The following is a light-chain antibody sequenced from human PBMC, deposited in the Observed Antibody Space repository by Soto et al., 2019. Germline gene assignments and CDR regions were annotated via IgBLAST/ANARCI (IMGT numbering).Light chain of an antibody. V-gene: IGKV1-5*01. CDR3: QQSYSNPPT. J-gene: IGKJ3*01. CDR1: QSISSW. Sequence: DIQMTQSPSTLSASVGDRVTITCRASQSISSWLAWYQQKPGKAPKVLIYDASSLESGVPSRFRGSGSGPDFTLTVSSLQPEDFATYYCQQSYSNPPTFGPGTKVEIK. CDR2: DAS.